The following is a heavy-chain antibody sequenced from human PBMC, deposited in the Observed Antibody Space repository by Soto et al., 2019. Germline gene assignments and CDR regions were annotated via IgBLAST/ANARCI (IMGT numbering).Heavy chain of an antibody. CDR2: ISYDGSNK. D-gene: IGHD6-13*01. CDR1: GFTFSSYA. CDR3: ARDLTGYSSSWYYYYGMDV. Sequence: GSLRLSCAASGFTFSSYAMHWVRQAPGKGLEWVAVISYDGSNKYYADSMKGRFTISRDNSKNTLYLQMNSLRAEDTAVYYCARDLTGYSSSWYYYYGMDVWGQGXTVTVSS. J-gene: IGHJ6*02. V-gene: IGHV3-30-3*01.